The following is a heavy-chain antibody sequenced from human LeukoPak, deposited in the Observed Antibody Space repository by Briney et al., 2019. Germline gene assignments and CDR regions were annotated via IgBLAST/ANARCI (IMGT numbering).Heavy chain of an antibody. V-gene: IGHV3-21*01. J-gene: IGHJ6*03. Sequence: PGGSLRLSCVVSGFTFSTFTMNWVRQAPGKGLEWVSCISSSSSSYIYYADSVKGRFTISRDNAKNSLYLQMNSLRAEDTAVYYCARVWTGQWPPHYYYMDVWGKGTTVTISS. CDR1: GFTFSTFT. CDR3: ARVWTGQWPPHYYYMDV. CDR2: ISSSSSSYI. D-gene: IGHD6-19*01.